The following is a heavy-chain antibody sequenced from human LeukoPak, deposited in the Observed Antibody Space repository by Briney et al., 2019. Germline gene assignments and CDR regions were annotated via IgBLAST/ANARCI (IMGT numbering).Heavy chain of an antibody. V-gene: IGHV3-64D*06. J-gene: IGHJ1*01. CDR1: GFTFSSYA. D-gene: IGHD5-24*01. CDR3: VADGRDGYNIYFHH. CDR2: ISGNGVTT. Sequence: GGSLRLSCAASGFTFSSYAMSWVRQAPGKGLQYVSVISGNGVTTSYADSVKGRFTVSRDNSKNTVYLQMSSLRAEDTAVYYCVADGRDGYNIYFHHWGQGTLVTVSS.